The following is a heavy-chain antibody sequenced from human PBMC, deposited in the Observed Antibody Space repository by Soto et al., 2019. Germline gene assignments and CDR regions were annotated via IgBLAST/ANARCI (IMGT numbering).Heavy chain of an antibody. D-gene: IGHD6-19*01. Sequence: QVLLQESGPGLVQPSGTLSLSCAVSGVSISSNYYWGWVRQSPGKGLEWLGDISHIGSVNNSPCLMSRVTISMDRSENQFSLKLNSVTAADTAVYYCVRSFGWYAIDYWGQGTLVIVSS. CDR3: VRSFGWYAIDY. CDR2: ISHIGSV. J-gene: IGHJ4*02. V-gene: IGHV4-4*02. CDR1: GVSISSNYY.